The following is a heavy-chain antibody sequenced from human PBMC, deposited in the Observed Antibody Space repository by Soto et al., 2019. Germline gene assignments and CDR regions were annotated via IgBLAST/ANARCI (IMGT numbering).Heavy chain of an antibody. V-gene: IGHV4-59*01. Sequence: SETLSLTCTVSGVSISSYYWSWIRQPPGKGLEWIGYIYYSGSTNYNPSLKSRVTISVDTSKNQFSLKLSSVTAADTAVYYCASGHCGGDCYDAFDIWGQGTMVTVSS. D-gene: IGHD2-21*02. CDR1: GVSISSYY. J-gene: IGHJ3*02. CDR2: IYYSGST. CDR3: ASGHCGGDCYDAFDI.